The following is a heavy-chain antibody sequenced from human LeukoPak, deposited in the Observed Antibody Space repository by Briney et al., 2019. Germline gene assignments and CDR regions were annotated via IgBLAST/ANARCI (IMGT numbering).Heavy chain of an antibody. Sequence: GRSLRLSCAASGFTFSSYGMPWVRQAPGKGLEWVAVISYDGSNKYYADSVKGRFTISRDNSKNTLYLQMNSLRAEDTAVFYCAKAKVVVAAAGLYFDSWGQGTLVTVPS. CDR1: GFTFSSYG. CDR2: ISYDGSNK. CDR3: AKAKVVVAAAGLYFDS. J-gene: IGHJ4*02. V-gene: IGHV3-30*18. D-gene: IGHD2-15*01.